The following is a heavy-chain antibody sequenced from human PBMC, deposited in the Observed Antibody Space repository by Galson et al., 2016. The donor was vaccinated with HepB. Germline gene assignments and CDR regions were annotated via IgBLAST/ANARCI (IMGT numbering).Heavy chain of an antibody. CDR2: IKQDGSEK. D-gene: IGHD1-1*01. CDR3: ACPTGGNWTDY. Sequence: SLRLSCAASGFTFTSYWMAWVRQAPGKGLEWVANIKQDGSEKYYVDSVKGRFTTSRDNAKNSRYLQMNSLRVEDTAVYYCACPTGGNWTDYWGQGTLVIVSS. J-gene: IGHJ4*02. V-gene: IGHV3-7*05. CDR1: GFTFTSYW.